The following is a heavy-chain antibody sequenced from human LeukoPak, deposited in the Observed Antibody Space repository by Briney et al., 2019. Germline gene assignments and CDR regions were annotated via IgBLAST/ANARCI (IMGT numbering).Heavy chain of an antibody. Sequence: PSETLSLTCAVYGGSFSGYYWSWIRQPPGKGLEWIGEINHSGSTNYNPSLKSRVTMSVDTSKNQFSLKLSSVTAADTAVYYCARTNSYGYSRFDPWGQGTLVTVSS. CDR2: INHSGST. J-gene: IGHJ5*02. D-gene: IGHD5-18*01. V-gene: IGHV4-34*01. CDR3: ARTNSYGYSRFDP. CDR1: GGSFSGYY.